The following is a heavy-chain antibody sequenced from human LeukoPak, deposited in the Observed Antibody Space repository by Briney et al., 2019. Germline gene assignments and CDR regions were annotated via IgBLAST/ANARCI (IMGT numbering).Heavy chain of an antibody. CDR1: GGSFSGYY. V-gene: IGHV4-34*01. CDR2: INHSGST. J-gene: IGHJ6*03. Sequence: SETLSLTCAVYGGSFSGYYWSWIRQPPGKGLEWIGEINHSGSTNYNPSLKSRVTISVDTSKNQFSLKLSSVTAADTAVYYCARDSGLGYYMDVWAKGPRSPSP. CDR3: ARDSGLGYYMDV. D-gene: IGHD3-10*01.